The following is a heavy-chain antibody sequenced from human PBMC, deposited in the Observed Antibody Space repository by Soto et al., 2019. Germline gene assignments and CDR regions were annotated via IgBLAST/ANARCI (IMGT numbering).Heavy chain of an antibody. V-gene: IGHV3-74*01. J-gene: IGHJ4*02. CDR3: ARGYSSSWYIGY. Sequence: GGSLRLSCAACGFTFSSYWMHWVRQAPGKGLVWVSRINSDGSSTSYADSVKGRFTISRDNAKNTLYLQMNSLRAEDTAVYYCARGYSSSWYIGYWGQGTLVTVSS. CDR2: INSDGSST. CDR1: GFTFSSYW. D-gene: IGHD6-13*01.